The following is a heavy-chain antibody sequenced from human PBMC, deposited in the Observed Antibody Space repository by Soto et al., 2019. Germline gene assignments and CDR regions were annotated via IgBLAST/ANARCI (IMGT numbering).Heavy chain of an antibody. CDR1: GGSISSYD. D-gene: IGHD3-22*01. J-gene: IGHJ4*02. V-gene: IGHV4-59*08. Sequence: LSLTCTVSGGSISSYDWSWIRQPPGKGLEWIGYIYYSGSTNYNPSLKSRVTISVDTSKNQFSLKLSSVTAADTAVYYCASTRMIVAHFDYWGQGTLVTVSS. CDR3: ASTRMIVAHFDY. CDR2: IYYSGST.